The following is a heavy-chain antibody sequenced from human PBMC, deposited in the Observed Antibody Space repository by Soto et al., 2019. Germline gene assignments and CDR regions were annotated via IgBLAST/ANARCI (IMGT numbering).Heavy chain of an antibody. CDR1: GGTFISYA. D-gene: IGHD6-6*01. CDR3: ARVWALSSSSNWFDP. J-gene: IGHJ5*02. V-gene: IGHV1-69*01. Sequence: QVQLVQSGAEVKKPGSSVNVSCKASGGTFISYAISWVRQAPGQGLEWMGGIFPIFGTANYAQKFQGRVKITADESTSTAYMELSSLRSEDTAVYYWARVWALSSSSNWFDPWGQGTLFTVSS. CDR2: IFPIFGTA.